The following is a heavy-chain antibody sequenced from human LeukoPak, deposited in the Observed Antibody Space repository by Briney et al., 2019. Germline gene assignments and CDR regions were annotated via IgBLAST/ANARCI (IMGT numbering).Heavy chain of an antibody. J-gene: IGHJ4*02. Sequence: SETLSLTCTVSGGSISSFYWSWIRQSPGKGLEWIGYIYYSGSTNYNPSLKSRVTISVDTSKNQFSLKLSSVTAADTAVYYCARQSEIAAAVLFDYWGQGTLVTVSS. V-gene: IGHV4-59*08. CDR1: GGSISSFY. CDR2: IYYSGST. CDR3: ARQSEIAAAVLFDY. D-gene: IGHD6-13*01.